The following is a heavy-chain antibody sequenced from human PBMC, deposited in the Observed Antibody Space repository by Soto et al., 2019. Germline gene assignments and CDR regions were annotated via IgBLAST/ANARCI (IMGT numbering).Heavy chain of an antibody. CDR3: ARGSRGAALWFGP. CDR1: GGSISSGGYY. CDR2: IYYSGST. J-gene: IGHJ5*02. V-gene: IGHV4-31*03. D-gene: IGHD1-26*01. Sequence: SETLSLTCTVCGGSISSGGYYWSWIRQHPGKGLEWIGYIYYSGSTYYNPSLKSRVTISVDTSKNQFSLKLSSVTAADTAVYYGARGSRGAALWFGPWGQGTLLTVSS.